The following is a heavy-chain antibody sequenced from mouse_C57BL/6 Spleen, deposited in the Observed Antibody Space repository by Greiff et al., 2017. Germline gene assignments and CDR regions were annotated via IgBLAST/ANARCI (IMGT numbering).Heavy chain of an antibody. V-gene: IGHV1-82*01. Sequence: QVQLKESGPELVKPGASVKISCKASGYAFSSSWMNWVKQRPGKGLEWIGRIYPGDGDTNYNGKFKGKATLTADKSSSTAYMQLSSLTSEDSAVYFCARSNGSSKDWCFDVWGKGTTVTVSS. CDR1: GYAFSSSW. D-gene: IGHD1-1*01. J-gene: IGHJ1*03. CDR2: IYPGDGDT. CDR3: ARSNGSSKDWCFDV.